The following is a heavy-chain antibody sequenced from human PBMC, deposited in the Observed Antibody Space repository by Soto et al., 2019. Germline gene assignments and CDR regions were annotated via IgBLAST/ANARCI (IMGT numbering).Heavy chain of an antibody. D-gene: IGHD7-27*01. V-gene: IGHV3-15*01. Sequence: EAQLVESGGGLVKPGGSLRLSCAAPGFTFSDLHMSWVRQAPGKGLEWVGHIKRTIDGGPTGYAAPVNGRFTISRDDSKSVLYLQMNSLKIEDTAMYYCGTGDAFDIWGQVTMVTVS. CDR3: GTGDAFDI. CDR1: GFTFSDLH. CDR2: IKRTIDGGPT. J-gene: IGHJ3*02.